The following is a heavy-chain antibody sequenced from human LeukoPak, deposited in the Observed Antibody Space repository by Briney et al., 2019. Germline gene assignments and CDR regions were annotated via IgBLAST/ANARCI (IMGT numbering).Heavy chain of an antibody. CDR3: ARGPSGYHNT. CDR1: GFTFSTYG. V-gene: IGHV3-30*03. J-gene: IGHJ4*02. CDR2: ISSDERTD. Sequence: TGGSLRLSCVASGFTFSTYGMHWVRQAPGKGLEWVAVISSDERTDYYSDSVRGRFTVSRDNSKNTLYLQMNSLRAEDTAVYYCARGPSGYHNTGGQGTLVTVSS. D-gene: IGHD5-12*01.